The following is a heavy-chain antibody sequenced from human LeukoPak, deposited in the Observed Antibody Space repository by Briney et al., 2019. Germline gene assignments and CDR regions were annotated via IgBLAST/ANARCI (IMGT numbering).Heavy chain of an antibody. V-gene: IGHV4-4*07. J-gene: IGHJ5*02. CDR3: ARLVVITTFDWFDP. Sequence: ASETLSLTCTVSGGSISSYYWSWIRQPAGKGLEWIGRIYPSGSTNYNPSLKSRVTMSVDTSKNQFSLKLTSVTAADTAVYYCARLVVITTFDWFDPWGQGTLVTVSS. D-gene: IGHD3-22*01. CDR1: GGSISSYY. CDR2: IYPSGST.